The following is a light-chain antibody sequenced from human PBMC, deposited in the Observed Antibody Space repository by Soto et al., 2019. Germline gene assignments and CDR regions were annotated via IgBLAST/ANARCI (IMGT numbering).Light chain of an antibody. Sequence: DIQMTQSPSTLSASVGDRVTITCRVSQTISSWLAWYQQKPGKAPNLLIYDASTLERGVPSRFSGTGSGTEFTLTIDRLQPDDFATYYCQQYHTSSITFGQGTRLEIK. V-gene: IGKV1-5*01. CDR1: QTISSW. CDR3: QQYHTSSIT. CDR2: DAS. J-gene: IGKJ5*01.